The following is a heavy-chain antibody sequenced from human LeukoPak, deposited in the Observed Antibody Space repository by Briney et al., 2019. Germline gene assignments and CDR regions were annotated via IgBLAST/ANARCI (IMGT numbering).Heavy chain of an antibody. CDR2: IKQDGSEK. CDR3: ARSGYYYDSSGYYSDY. CDR1: GFTLSSDW. D-gene: IGHD3-22*01. J-gene: IGHJ4*02. V-gene: IGHV3-7*01. Sequence: GGSLRLSCAAPGFTLSSDWMSWVRQAPGKGLEWVANIKQDGSEKYYMDSVKGRFTISRDNAKNSLYLQMNSLRAEDTAVYYCARSGYYYDSSGYYSDYWGQGTLVTVSS.